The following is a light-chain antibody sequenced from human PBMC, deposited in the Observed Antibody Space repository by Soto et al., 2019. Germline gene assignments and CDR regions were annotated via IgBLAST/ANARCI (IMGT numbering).Light chain of an antibody. CDR1: QSISSH. V-gene: IGKV1-39*01. J-gene: IGKJ1*01. Sequence: DIQMTQSPSSLSASIGDRVTITCRASQSISSHLNWYQHKPGIAPKLLIYAASTLRTGVPSRFSSSGSGTDFTLTISSLQPEDFATYYCQQSYSTPPTFGQGTKVEI. CDR3: QQSYSTPPT. CDR2: AAS.